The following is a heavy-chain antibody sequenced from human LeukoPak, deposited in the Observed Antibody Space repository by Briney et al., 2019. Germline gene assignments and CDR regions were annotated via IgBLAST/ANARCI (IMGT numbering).Heavy chain of an antibody. V-gene: IGHV3-15*01. Sequence: SGGSLRLSCAASGFTFSNAWMSWVRQAPGKGLEWVGRIKSKTDGGTTDYAAPVKGRFTISRDDSKNTLYLQMNSLKTEDTAVYYCTTEGIAGSERQFYWVTAIPLWYWGQGTLVTVSS. CDR2: IKSKTDGGTT. D-gene: IGHD2-21*02. CDR3: TTEGIAGSERQFYWVTAIPLWY. CDR1: GFTFSNAW. J-gene: IGHJ4*02.